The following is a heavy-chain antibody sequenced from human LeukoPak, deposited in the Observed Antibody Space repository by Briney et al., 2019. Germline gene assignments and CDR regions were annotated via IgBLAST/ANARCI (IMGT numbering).Heavy chain of an antibody. CDR3: ASSLQYGYYYYMDV. D-gene: IGHD4-11*01. Sequence: PGGSLRLSCAASGFSFSGSAVHWVRQASGKGLEWVGRIRGKVHSYATAYAASVKGRFTISRDDSKNTAYLQMNSLKTEDTAVCYCASSLQYGYYYYMDVWGKGTTVTVSS. CDR1: GFSFSGSA. V-gene: IGHV3-73*01. J-gene: IGHJ6*03. CDR2: IRGKVHSYAT.